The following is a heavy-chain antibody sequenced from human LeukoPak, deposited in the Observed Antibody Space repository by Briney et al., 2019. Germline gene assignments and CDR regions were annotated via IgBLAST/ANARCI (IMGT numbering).Heavy chain of an antibody. J-gene: IGHJ5*02. CDR2: ISSSSSYI. D-gene: IGHD3-3*01. CDR3: AREGTIHNWFDP. Sequence: GGSLRLSCAASGFTFSSYSMNWVRQAPGKGLEWVSSISSSSSYIYYADSVKGRFTISRDNAKNSLYLQMNSLRAKDTAVYYCAREGTIHNWFDPWGQGTLVTVSS. CDR1: GFTFSSYS. V-gene: IGHV3-21*01.